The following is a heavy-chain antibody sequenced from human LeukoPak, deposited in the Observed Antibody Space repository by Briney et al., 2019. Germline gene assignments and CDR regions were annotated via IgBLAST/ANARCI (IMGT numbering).Heavy chain of an antibody. Sequence: ASVKVSCTASGYTFTSYAMNWVRQAPGQGLEWMGWINTNTGNPTYAQGFTGRFVFSLDTSVSTAYLQISSLKADDTAVYYCARIASPYGLDVWGQGTTVTVSS. V-gene: IGHV7-4-1*02. CDR2: INTNTGNP. CDR1: GYTFTSYA. CDR3: ARIASPYGLDV. J-gene: IGHJ6*02.